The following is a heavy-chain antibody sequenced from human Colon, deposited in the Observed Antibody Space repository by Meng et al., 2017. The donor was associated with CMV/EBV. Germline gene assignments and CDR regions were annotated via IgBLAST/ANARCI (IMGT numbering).Heavy chain of an antibody. CDR2: IYYSGST. Sequence: SETLSLTCTVSGGSISSYYWSWIRQPPGKGLEWIGYIYYSGSTNYNPSLKSRVTISVDTSKNQFSLKLSAVNAADTAVYYCARDSGYSYVFGYWGQGTLVTVSS. V-gene: IGHV4-59*01. D-gene: IGHD5-18*01. CDR1: GGSISSYY. CDR3: ARDSGYSYVFGY. J-gene: IGHJ4*02.